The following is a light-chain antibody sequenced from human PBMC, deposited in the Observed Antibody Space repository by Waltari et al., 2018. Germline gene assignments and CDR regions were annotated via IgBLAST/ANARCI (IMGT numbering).Light chain of an antibody. CDR3: QQYGSSPLT. Sequence: EIVLTQSPGTLSLSPGERATLSCKATQSVSSNYLAWYQQKPGQAPRPLIYDASNRATGIPDRFSGSGSGTDFTLTISRLEPEDFAVYYCQQYGSSPLTFGGGTKVEIK. J-gene: IGKJ4*01. CDR1: QSVSSNY. CDR2: DAS. V-gene: IGKV3-20*01.